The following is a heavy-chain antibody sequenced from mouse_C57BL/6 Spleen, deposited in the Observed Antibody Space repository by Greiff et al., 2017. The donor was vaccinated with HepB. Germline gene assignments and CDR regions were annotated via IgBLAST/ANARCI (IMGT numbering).Heavy chain of an antibody. CDR2: IYPRDGST. J-gene: IGHJ4*01. D-gene: IGHD2-5*01. CDR3: AVAYYSNYEAYYAMDY. Sequence: VQLQQSGPELVKPGASVKLSCKASGYTFTSYDINWVKQRPGQGLEWIGWIYPRDGSTKYNEKFKGKATLTVDTSSSTAYMELHSLTSEDSAVYFCAVAYYSNYEAYYAMDYWGQGTSVTVSS. V-gene: IGHV1-85*01. CDR1: GYTFTSYD.